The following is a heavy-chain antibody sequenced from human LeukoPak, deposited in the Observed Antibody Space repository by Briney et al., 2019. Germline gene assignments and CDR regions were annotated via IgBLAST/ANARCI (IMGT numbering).Heavy chain of an antibody. J-gene: IGHJ4*02. CDR1: GFTFSSYG. CDR2: INHSGST. CDR3: ARGRRPQYDYSGIFDY. D-gene: IGHD4-11*01. Sequence: GSLRLSCAASGFTFSSYGMHWVRQAPGKGLEWIGEINHSGSTNYNPSLKSRVTISVDTSKNQFSLKLSSVTAADTAVYYCARGRRPQYDYSGIFDYWGQGTLVTVSS. V-gene: IGHV4-34*01.